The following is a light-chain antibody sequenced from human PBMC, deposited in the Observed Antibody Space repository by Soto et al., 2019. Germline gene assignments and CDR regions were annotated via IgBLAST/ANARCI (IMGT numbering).Light chain of an antibody. Sequence: EIVLTQSPGTLSLSPVERATLSCRASQSVSSSYLSWYQQKPGQAPRLLIYGASTRATGIPARFSGSGSGTQLTLTISSLQSEDFAVYYCQKYNNWPQTFGKGTKVDIK. CDR2: GAS. CDR1: QSVSSSY. V-gene: IGKV3-15*01. CDR3: QKYNNWPQT. J-gene: IGKJ1*01.